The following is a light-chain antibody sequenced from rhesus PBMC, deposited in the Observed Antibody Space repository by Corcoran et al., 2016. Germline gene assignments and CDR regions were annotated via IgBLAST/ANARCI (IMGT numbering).Light chain of an antibody. V-gene: IGKV1S14*01. CDR1: QGIRNS. CDR3: QQHNNYPRT. Sequence: DIQMTQSPSSLSASVGDTVTITCRASQGIRNSLAWYQQKPGKAPKPLIYYASILESGVPSRFSGSGSGTDFTLTISSLQPEDFATYYCQQHNNYPRTFGQGTKVEIK. CDR2: YAS. J-gene: IGKJ1*01.